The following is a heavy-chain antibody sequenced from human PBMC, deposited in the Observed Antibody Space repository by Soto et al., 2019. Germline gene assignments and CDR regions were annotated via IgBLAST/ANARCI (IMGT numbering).Heavy chain of an antibody. CDR3: ARGREGYCSSTSCYDFDY. V-gene: IGHV4-31*03. CDR2: IYYSGST. D-gene: IGHD2-2*01. J-gene: IGHJ4*02. Sequence: SETLSLTCTVSGGSISSGGYYWSWIRQHPGKGLEWIGYIYYSGSTYHNPSLKSRVTISVDTSKNQFSLKLSSVTAADTAVYYCARGREGYCSSTSCYDFDYWGQGTLVTVSS. CDR1: GGSISSGGYY.